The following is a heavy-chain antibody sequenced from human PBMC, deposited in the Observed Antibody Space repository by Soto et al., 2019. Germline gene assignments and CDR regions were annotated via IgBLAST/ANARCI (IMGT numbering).Heavy chain of an antibody. V-gene: IGHV4-31*03. CDR1: GGSISSGGYY. CDR3: ARGPVYGGVDY. CDR2: IYYSGST. D-gene: IGHD4-17*01. J-gene: IGHJ4*02. Sequence: SETLSLTCTVSGGSISSGGYYWSWIRQHPGKGLEWIGYIYYSGSTYYNPSLKSRVTISVDTSKNQFSLKLSSVTAADTAVYYCARGPVYGGVDYWGQGTLVTVSS.